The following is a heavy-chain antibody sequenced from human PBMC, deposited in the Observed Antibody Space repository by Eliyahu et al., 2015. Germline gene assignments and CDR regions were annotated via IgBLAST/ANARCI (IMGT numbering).Heavy chain of an antibody. V-gene: IGHV4-34*01. J-gene: IGHJ3*02. CDR1: GGSFSGYY. Sequence: QVQLQQWXAGXLKPSETLSLTCAVYGGSFSGYYWSWIRQPPGKGLEWIGEINHSGRTNYNPSLKSRVTISVDTSKNQFSLKLSSVTAADTAVYYCATDFGDDAFDIWGQGTMVTVSS. D-gene: IGHD3-16*01. CDR3: ATDFGDDAFDI. CDR2: INHSGRT.